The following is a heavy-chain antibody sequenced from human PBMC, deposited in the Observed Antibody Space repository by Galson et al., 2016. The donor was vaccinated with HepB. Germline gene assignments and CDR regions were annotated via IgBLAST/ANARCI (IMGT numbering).Heavy chain of an antibody. CDR3: AKDMDIAAAGYYFDY. CDR2: ISYDGRDK. Sequence: SLRLSCAASGFTFSSYGMHWVRQAPGKGLEWVAVISYDGRDKYHADSVKGQFTISRDNSKNTLYLQMNSLRAEDTAVYYCAKDMDIAAAGYYFDYWGQGTLVTVSS. CDR1: GFTFSSYG. J-gene: IGHJ4*02. D-gene: IGHD6-13*01. V-gene: IGHV3-30*18.